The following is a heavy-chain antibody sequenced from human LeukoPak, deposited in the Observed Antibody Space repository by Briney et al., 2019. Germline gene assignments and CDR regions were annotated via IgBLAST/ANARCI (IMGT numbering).Heavy chain of an antibody. CDR2: INHSGST. J-gene: IGHJ4*02. CDR3: ARRGTAMAKNFDY. V-gene: IGHV4-34*01. Sequence: SGTLSLTCAVYGGPFSGYYWSWIRQPPGKGLEWIGEINHSGSTNYNPSLKSRVTISVDTSKNQFSLKLSSVTAADTAVYYCARRGTAMAKNFDYWGQGTLVTVSS. D-gene: IGHD5-18*01. CDR1: GGPFSGYY.